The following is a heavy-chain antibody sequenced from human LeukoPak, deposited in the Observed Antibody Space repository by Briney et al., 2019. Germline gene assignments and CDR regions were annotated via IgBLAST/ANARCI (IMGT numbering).Heavy chain of an antibody. D-gene: IGHD3-10*01. J-gene: IGHJ3*02. Sequence: GASVKVSCKASGYNFASHTIHWVRQAPGQSLEWMGWINAGNGNTKYSQKFQGRVTTSRDTSASTAYMELSSLRSEDTAVLYCARDRRYYVAGGNDGFDIWGQGTMVTVSS. V-gene: IGHV1-3*01. CDR2: INAGNGNT. CDR3: ARDRRYYVAGGNDGFDI. CDR1: GYNFASHT.